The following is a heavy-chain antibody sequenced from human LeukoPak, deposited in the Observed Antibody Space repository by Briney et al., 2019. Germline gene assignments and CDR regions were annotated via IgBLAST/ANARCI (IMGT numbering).Heavy chain of an antibody. D-gene: IGHD1-14*01. CDR1: GYTFTNSA. J-gene: IGHJ6*02. Sequence: ASVKVSCKVSGYTFTNSAMHWVRQAPGQRLEWMGWINAGNGNTKYSQRFQGRVTMTRDTPTNTVYMEMSSLRIEDTAVYYCASVYLHGMDVWGQGTTVTVSS. CDR3: ASVYLHGMDV. CDR2: INAGNGNT. V-gene: IGHV1-3*01.